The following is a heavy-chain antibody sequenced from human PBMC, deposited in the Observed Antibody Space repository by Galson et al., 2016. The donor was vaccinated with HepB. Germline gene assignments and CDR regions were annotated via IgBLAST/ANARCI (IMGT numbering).Heavy chain of an antibody. D-gene: IGHD1/OR15-1a*01. Sequence: SLRLSCAASGFTFSSHWMHWVRQAPGKGLVCVSHLKSDGRSTYYADSVKGRFTISRDNAKNTLYLQMNSLGAEDTAVYYCRVGTAGIDYWGQGTLVTVSS. CDR1: GFTFSSHW. CDR3: RVGTAGIDY. V-gene: IGHV3-74*01. CDR2: LKSDGRST. J-gene: IGHJ4*02.